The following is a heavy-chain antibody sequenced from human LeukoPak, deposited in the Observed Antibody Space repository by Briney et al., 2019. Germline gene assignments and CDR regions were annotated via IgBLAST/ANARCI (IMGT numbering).Heavy chain of an antibody. D-gene: IGHD2-15*01. CDR1: GFTFSGYG. J-gene: IGHJ4*02. CDR2: IRNDGSNK. Sequence: GGSLRLSCVASGFTFSGYGMHWVRQAPGKGLEWVAFIRNDGSNKFYADSVKGRFAISRDNSKNTLYLQMNSLRAEDTAVYYCARGRISVFDYWGQGTLVTVSS. V-gene: IGHV3-30*02. CDR3: ARGRISVFDY.